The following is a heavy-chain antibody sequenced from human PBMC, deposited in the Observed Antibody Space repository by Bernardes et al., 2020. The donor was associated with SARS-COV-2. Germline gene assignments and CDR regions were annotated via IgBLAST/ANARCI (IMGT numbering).Heavy chain of an antibody. Sequence: SLRLSCAASGFTFSNYAMSWVRQAPGKGLEWVSDISGPGRTYYADSVRGRFTISRDNSKNTLYLEMNSLRVEDTAVYYCGKRAVSGNNWYCDLWGRGTLVTVSS. CDR3: GKRAVSGNNWYCDL. J-gene: IGHJ2*01. D-gene: IGHD6-19*01. CDR1: GFTFSNYA. V-gene: IGHV3-23*01. CDR2: ISGPGRT.